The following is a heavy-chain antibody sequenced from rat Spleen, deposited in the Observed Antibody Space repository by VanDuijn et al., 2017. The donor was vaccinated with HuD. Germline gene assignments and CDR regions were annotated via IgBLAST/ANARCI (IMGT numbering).Heavy chain of an antibody. CDR2: ISPSGGST. CDR1: GFSFSNYG. Sequence: EVQLVESGGGLVQPGRSLKLSCAASGFSFSNYGMHWIRQAPTKGLEWVASISPSGGSTYYRDSVKGRFTISRDNEKVTLFLQMDSLRSEDTATYYWARQGGLPGPQGYFDYWGQGVMVTVSS. D-gene: IGHD1-4*01. V-gene: IGHV5-19*01. CDR3: ARQGGLPGPQGYFDY. J-gene: IGHJ2*01.